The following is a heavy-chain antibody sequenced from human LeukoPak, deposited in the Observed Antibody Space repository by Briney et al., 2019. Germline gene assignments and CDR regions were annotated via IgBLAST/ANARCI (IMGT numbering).Heavy chain of an antibody. Sequence: SETLSLTCAVYGGSFSDYYWSWIRQPPGKGLEWIGEINHSGSTNYNPSLKSRVTVSVDRSKNQFSLKLSSVTAADTALYYCARHSNRLFGDLLVPGRKRAGSRFDYWGQGTLVTVSS. CDR1: GGSFSDYY. D-gene: IGHD3-10*01. CDR3: ARHSNRLFGDLLVPGRKRAGSRFDY. J-gene: IGHJ4*02. V-gene: IGHV4-34*01. CDR2: INHSGST.